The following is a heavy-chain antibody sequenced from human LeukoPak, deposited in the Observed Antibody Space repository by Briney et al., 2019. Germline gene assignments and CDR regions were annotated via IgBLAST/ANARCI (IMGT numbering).Heavy chain of an antibody. CDR2: ISYDGSNK. D-gene: IGHD3-3*01. J-gene: IGHJ3*02. Sequence: GGSLRLSCTASGFTFSSYAMHWVRQAPGKGLEWVAVISYDGSNKYYADSVKGRFTISRDNSKNTLYLQMNSLRAEDTAVYYCAKDSRHYDFWSGYPSDAFDIWGQGTMVTVSS. CDR3: AKDSRHYDFWSGYPSDAFDI. CDR1: GFTFSSYA. V-gene: IGHV3-30*18.